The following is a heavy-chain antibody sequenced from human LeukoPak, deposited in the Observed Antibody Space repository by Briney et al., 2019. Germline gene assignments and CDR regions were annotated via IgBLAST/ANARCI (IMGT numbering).Heavy chain of an antibody. Sequence: ASVKVSRKSSGNTLITYYMHWVRRAPGQRLEGMGKINPSGGSTNYAHYAQKFQGRVTMTRDTSTSTVYMELSSLRSEDTAVYYCATETRTTSSFDYWGQGTLVTVSS. V-gene: IGHV1-46*01. D-gene: IGHD1-1*01. CDR3: ATETRTTSSFDY. CDR1: GNTLITYY. J-gene: IGHJ4*02. CDR2: INPSGGST.